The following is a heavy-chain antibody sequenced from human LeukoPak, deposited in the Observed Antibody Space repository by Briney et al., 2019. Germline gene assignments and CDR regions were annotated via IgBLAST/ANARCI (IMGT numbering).Heavy chain of an antibody. V-gene: IGHV4-59*01. CDR1: GGSISSYY. Sequence: SETLSLTCTVSGGSISSYYWSWIRQSPGKGLEWIGYIYDSVNTNYNPSLESRVTISVDTSKKQFSLKLTSVTAADTAVYYCARVRRYYDSSGYLSRLFDYWGQGTLVTVSS. CDR2: IYDSVNT. D-gene: IGHD3-22*01. J-gene: IGHJ4*02. CDR3: ARVRRYYDSSGYLSRLFDY.